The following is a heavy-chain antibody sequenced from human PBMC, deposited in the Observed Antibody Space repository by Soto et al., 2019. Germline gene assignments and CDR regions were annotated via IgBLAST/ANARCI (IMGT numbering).Heavy chain of an antibody. CDR3: ATGRALSSYDTSAYRPNFDY. Sequence: SVKVSCKASGGTFSSYAISWVRQAPGQGLEWMGGIIPIFGTANYAQKFQGRVTITADKSTSTAYMELSSLRSEDTAVYYCATGRALSSYDTSAYRPNFDYWGQATLVTVSS. CDR2: IIPIFGTA. CDR1: GGTFSSYA. V-gene: IGHV1-69*06. D-gene: IGHD3-22*01. J-gene: IGHJ4*02.